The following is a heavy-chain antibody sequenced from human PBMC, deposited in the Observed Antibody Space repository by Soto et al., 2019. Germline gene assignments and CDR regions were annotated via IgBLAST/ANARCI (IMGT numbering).Heavy chain of an antibody. J-gene: IGHJ4*02. Sequence: SETLSLTCTVSGGSFKSGSYSWSWIRQPPGKGLEWIGYVYHTGRTSYNPSLKSRVSISMDTSKNQFSLNLDPVTAADTAVYFCARDFAYFDSWGQGTLVTVSS. CDR2: VYHTGRT. CDR3: ARDFAYFDS. V-gene: IGHV4-61*01. D-gene: IGHD3-3*01. CDR1: GGSFKSGSYS.